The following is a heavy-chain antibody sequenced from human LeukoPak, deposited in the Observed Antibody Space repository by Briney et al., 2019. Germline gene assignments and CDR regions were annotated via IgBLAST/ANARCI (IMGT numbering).Heavy chain of an antibody. D-gene: IGHD5/OR15-5a*01. J-gene: IGHJ4*02. Sequence: GGSLRLSCAASGFTFSNYEMNWVRQAPGKGLEWIGRIRNRANSYTTEYAASVKGRFTVSRDDSKNSLFLQMNSLESEDTAVYYCARRNSVTQGLDNWGQGTLVTVSS. V-gene: IGHV3-72*01. CDR1: GFTFSNYE. CDR3: ARRNSVTQGLDN. CDR2: IRNRANSYTT.